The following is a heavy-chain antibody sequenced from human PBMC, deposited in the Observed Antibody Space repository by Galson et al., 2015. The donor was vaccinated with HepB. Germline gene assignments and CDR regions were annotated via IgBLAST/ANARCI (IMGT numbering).Heavy chain of an antibody. D-gene: IGHD6-13*01. CDR1: GFTFSSFA. Sequence: SLRLSCAASGFTFSSFAMHWVRQAPGKGPEWVAIISYAGSSKYYADSVKGRFTISRDNSENTLYLQMNSLRGEDTAVYYCAGSYSNSWHNFVFWGQGTLVSVSS. CDR3: AGSYSNSWHNFVF. V-gene: IGHV3-30-3*01. CDR2: ISYAGSSK. J-gene: IGHJ4*02.